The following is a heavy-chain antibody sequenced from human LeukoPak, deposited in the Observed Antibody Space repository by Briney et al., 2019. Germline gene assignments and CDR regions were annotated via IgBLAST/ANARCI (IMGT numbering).Heavy chain of an antibody. D-gene: IGHD3-3*01. CDR3: AKDRTFGVVHYYMDV. CDR2: ISGSGGST. CDR1: GFTFCSYA. J-gene: IGHJ6*03. Sequence: GGSLRLSCAASGFTFCSYAMSWVRQAPGKGLEWVSAISGSGGSTYYADSVKGRFTISRDNSKNTLYLQMNSLRAEDTAVYYCAKDRTFGVVHYYMDVWGKGTTVTVSS. V-gene: IGHV3-23*01.